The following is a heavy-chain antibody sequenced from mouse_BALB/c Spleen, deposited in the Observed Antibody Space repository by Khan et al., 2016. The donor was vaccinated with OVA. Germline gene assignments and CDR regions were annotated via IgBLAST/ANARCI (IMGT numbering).Heavy chain of an antibody. CDR3: ARSNYDGNGLYALDY. CDR1: GYTFTSYW. V-gene: IGHV1S41*01. J-gene: IGHJ4*01. D-gene: IGHD1-1*01. Sequence: DLVKPGASVKLSCKASGYTFTSYWINWIKQRPGQGLEWVGQISPGSGNPYSQKIFKGKATLTVDSSSTTVYIQLSSLSSEDSAVFFGARSNYDGNGLYALDYWGQGTSVTVSS. CDR2: ISPGSGNP.